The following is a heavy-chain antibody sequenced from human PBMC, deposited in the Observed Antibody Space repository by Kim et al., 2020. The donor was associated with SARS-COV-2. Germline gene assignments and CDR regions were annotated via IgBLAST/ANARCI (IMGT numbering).Heavy chain of an antibody. CDR2: TSYTGST. J-gene: IGHJ4*02. Sequence: SETLSLNCSVSSGSISSSYWSWIRQPPGKGLEWIGYTSYTGSTNYNPSLNGRVTISVDTSRKHFSLQLRSVNAADTAVYYCATYDSTNYLAFWGQGTLVTVSS. D-gene: IGHD3-22*01. V-gene: IGHV4-59*13. CDR1: SGSISSSY. CDR3: ATYDSTNYLAF.